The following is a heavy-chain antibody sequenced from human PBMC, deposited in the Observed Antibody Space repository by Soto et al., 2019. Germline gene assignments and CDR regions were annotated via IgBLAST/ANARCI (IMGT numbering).Heavy chain of an antibody. V-gene: IGHV5-10-1*01. CDR1: GYSFTSYW. CDR2: IDPSDSYT. CDR3: VRTTYYYDSSGYKYYYYYYGMDV. D-gene: IGHD3-22*01. J-gene: IGHJ6*02. Sequence: PGESLKISCKGSGYSFTSYWISWVRQMPGKGLEWMGRIDPSDSYTNYSPSFQGHVTISADKSISTAYLQWSSLKASDTAMYYCVRTTYYYDSSGYKYYYYYYGMDVWGQGTTVTVSS.